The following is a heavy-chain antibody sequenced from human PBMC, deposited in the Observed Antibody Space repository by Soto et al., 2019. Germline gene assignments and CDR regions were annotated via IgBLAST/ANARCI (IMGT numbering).Heavy chain of an antibody. J-gene: IGHJ5*02. V-gene: IGHV4-38-2*01. Sequence: SETLSLACAVSGYSISSGYYWGWIRQPPGKGLEWIGSIYHSGSTYYNPSLKSRVTIPVDTSKNQFSLKPSSVTAADTAVFYCARVYGGGYYNRFDPWGQGTLVTVSS. CDR3: ARVYGGGYYNRFDP. CDR1: GYSISSGYY. CDR2: IYHSGST. D-gene: IGHD2-21*02.